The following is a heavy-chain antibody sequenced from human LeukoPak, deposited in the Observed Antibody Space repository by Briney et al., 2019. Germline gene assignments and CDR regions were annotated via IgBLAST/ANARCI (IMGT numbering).Heavy chain of an antibody. CDR3: ARDRYDFWSGYDY. V-gene: IGHV3-21*01. CDR2: ISSSSSYI. CDR1: GFTFSSYW. Sequence: GGSLRLSCAASGFTFSSYWMNWVRQAPGKGLEWVSSISSSSSYIYYADSVKGRFTISRDNAKNSLYLQMNSLRAEDTAVYYCARDRYDFWSGYDYWGQGTLVTVSS. J-gene: IGHJ4*02. D-gene: IGHD3-3*01.